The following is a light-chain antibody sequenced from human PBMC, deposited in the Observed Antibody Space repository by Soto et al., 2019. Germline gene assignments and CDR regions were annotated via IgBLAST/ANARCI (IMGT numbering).Light chain of an antibody. Sequence: DIQMTQSPSTLSASVGDRLTITCRASQSVSTALAWWQQKPGKAPNLLIYTVSTLKSGVPSRFSASGSGTEFTLTVSSLQPDDSATYYCQQYYRYPPTFGGGTKLEIK. CDR3: QQYYRYPPT. J-gene: IGKJ4*01. V-gene: IGKV1-5*03. CDR1: QSVSTA. CDR2: TVS.